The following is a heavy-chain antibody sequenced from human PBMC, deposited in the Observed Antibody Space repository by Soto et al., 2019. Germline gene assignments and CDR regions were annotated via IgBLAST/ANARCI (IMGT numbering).Heavy chain of an antibody. CDR1: GGSISSYY. CDR2: IYYSGST. V-gene: IGHV4-59*12. D-gene: IGHD5-12*01. Sequence: SETLSLTCTVSGGSISSYYWSWIRQPPGKGLEWIGYIYYSGSTNYNPSLKSRVTISVDTSKDEFSLTLSSVTAADTAVYFCARGYSGYDYNFDYWGQGISVTVSS. J-gene: IGHJ4*02. CDR3: ARGYSGYDYNFDY.